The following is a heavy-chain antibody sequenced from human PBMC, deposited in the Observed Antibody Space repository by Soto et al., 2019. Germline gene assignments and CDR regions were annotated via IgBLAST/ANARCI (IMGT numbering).Heavy chain of an antibody. D-gene: IGHD2-2*01. CDR1: GFTVSSNY. CDR3: ARSSGCSSTSCSLYYYYYMGV. J-gene: IGHJ6*03. CDR2: IYSGGST. V-gene: IGHV3-66*01. Sequence: PGGSLRLSCAASGFTVSSNYMSWVRQAPGKGLEWVTVIYSGGSTYYADSVKGRFTISRDNSKNTLYLQMNSLRAEDTAVYYCARSSGCSSTSCSLYYYYYMGVWGKGTTVTVSS.